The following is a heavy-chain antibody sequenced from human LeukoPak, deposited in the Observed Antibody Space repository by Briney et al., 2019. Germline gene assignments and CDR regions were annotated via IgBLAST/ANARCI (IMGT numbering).Heavy chain of an antibody. V-gene: IGHV3-21*04. CDR1: GFTFSSYT. D-gene: IGHD2-8*02. Sequence: GGSLRLSCAASGFTFSSYTMNWVRQAPGKGLEWVSSISISSSSIYYADSVRGRFTISRDNSKSTLSLQMNSLRAEDTAINYCATYRQVLLPFESWGQGTLVTVSS. CDR2: ISISSSSI. CDR3: ATYRQVLLPFES. J-gene: IGHJ4*02.